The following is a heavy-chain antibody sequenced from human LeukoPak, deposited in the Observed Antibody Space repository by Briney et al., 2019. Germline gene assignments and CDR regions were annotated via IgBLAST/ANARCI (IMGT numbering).Heavy chain of an antibody. CDR2: IYTSGST. J-gene: IGHJ4*02. CDR1: GGSISNYY. CDR3: ARASFSYSGYPVAFDY. V-gene: IGHV4-4*07. Sequence: SETLSLTCTVSGGSISNYYWNWIRQPPGKGLEWIGRIYTSGSTNYNPSLKSRVTMSVDTSKNQFSLKLSSVTAADTAVYYCARASFSYSGYPVAFDYWGQGTLVTVSS. D-gene: IGHD5-12*01.